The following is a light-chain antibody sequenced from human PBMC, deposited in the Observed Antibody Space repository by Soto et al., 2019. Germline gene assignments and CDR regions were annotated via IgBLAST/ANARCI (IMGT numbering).Light chain of an antibody. J-gene: IGKJ1*01. Sequence: EIVMTQSPATLSVSPGERATLSCRAGESISNNLAWYQQEPGQAPRLLIYGAATRAAGIPARFSGRGSGTEFTLTISSLQSEDFGVYYCQQYNNWPGTFGQGTKVEIK. CDR3: QQYNNWPGT. CDR2: GAA. V-gene: IGKV3-15*01. CDR1: ESISNN.